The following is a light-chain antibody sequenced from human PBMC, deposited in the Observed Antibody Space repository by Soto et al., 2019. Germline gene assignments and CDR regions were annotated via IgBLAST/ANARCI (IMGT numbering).Light chain of an antibody. CDR3: SSYAGSNTLV. CDR1: SSDVGGYNY. Sequence: QSVLTQPASVSGSPGQSITISCTGTSSDVGGYNYVSWSQQHPGKAPKLIIYEVSNRPSGVSNRFSGSKSGNTASLTVSGLQAEDEADYYCSSYAGSNTLVFGGGTKLTVL. V-gene: IGLV2-14*01. CDR2: EVS. J-gene: IGLJ2*01.